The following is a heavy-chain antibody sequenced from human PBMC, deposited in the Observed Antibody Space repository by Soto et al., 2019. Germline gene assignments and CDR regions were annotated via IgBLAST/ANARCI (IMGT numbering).Heavy chain of an antibody. V-gene: IGHV3-74*01. CDR2: IKSDGSGT. J-gene: IGHJ4*02. CDR1: GLTFSNYW. CDR3: ANSYWPLGNY. D-gene: IGHD2-8*02. Sequence: EVQVVESGGGLVQPGGSLRLSCAVSGLTFSNYWMHWVRQVPGKGLVWVSRIKSDGSGTRYADSVKGRFTVSTDNAKNTLYLQMNSLRVEDTAVYYCANSYWPLGNYWGQGIPVTVS.